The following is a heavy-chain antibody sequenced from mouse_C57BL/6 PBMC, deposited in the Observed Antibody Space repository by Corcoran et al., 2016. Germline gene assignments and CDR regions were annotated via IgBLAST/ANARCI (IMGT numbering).Heavy chain of an antibody. CDR3: ARSRYYTGVYYAMDY. CDR2: INPNNGGT. V-gene: IGHV1-26*01. D-gene: IGHD2-12*01. CDR1: GYTFTDYY. Sequence: EVQLQQSGPELVKPGASVKISCKASGYTFTDYYMNWVKQSHGKSLEWIGDINPNNGGTSYNQKFKGKATLTVDKSSSTAYMELRSLTSEDSAVYYCARSRYYTGVYYAMDYWGQGTSVTVSS. J-gene: IGHJ4*01.